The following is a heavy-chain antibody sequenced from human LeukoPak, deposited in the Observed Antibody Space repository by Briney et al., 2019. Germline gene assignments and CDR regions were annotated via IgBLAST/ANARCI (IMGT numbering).Heavy chain of an antibody. CDR1: GFNFSPYE. V-gene: IGHV3-48*03. CDR3: ARVGDVLTGDAFDV. D-gene: IGHD3-9*01. CDR2: ISGTGTIK. J-gene: IGHJ3*01. Sequence: PGGSLRLSCAASGFNFSPYEITWVRQAPGKGPEWVSYISGTGTIKYYADSVKGRFSISRDNTRNSLFLHMNSLRGEDTAVYYCARVGDVLTGDAFDVWGQGTMVTVSS.